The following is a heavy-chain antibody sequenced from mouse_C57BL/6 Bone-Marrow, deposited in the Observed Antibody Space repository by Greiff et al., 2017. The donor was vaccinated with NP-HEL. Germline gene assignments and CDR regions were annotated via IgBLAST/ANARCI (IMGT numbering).Heavy chain of an antibody. D-gene: IGHD1-1*01. V-gene: IGHV6-6*01. CDR2: IRYKANTHAT. Sequence: EVMLVASGGGLVQPGGSMKLSCVASGFTFSDAWMDWVRQSPEKGLEWVAEIRYKANTHATYYAESVKGRFTISRDDSKSSVYRQMNSLRAEDTGIYYCTWGDYYGSSWVWYFDVWGTGTTVTVSS. CDR3: TWGDYYGSSWVWYFDV. CDR1: GFTFSDAW. J-gene: IGHJ1*03.